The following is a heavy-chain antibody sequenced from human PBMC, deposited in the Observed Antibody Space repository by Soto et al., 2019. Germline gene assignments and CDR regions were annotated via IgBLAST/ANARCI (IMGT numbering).Heavy chain of an antibody. CDR1: GFTFSRNA. J-gene: IGHJ4*02. CDR3: ARDFGGAAAETGGFDY. CDR2: ISYDGDNK. Sequence: GGSLRLSCAASGFTFSRNAIHWVRQAPGKGLEWVAVISYDGDNKYYTDSVKGRFTISRDNAKNTADLQMNSLRTEDTAVYYCARDFGGAAAETGGFDYWGQGTLVTVSS. D-gene: IGHD6-25*01. V-gene: IGHV3-30*04.